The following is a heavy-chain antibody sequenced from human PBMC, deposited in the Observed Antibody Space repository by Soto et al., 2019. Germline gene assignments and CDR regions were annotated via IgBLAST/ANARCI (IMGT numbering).Heavy chain of an antibody. J-gene: IGHJ5*02. V-gene: IGHV6-1*01. CDR1: GDRVSSNSAA. D-gene: IGHD3-22*01. CDR2: TYYRSKLYN. Sequence: SQTLSLTCSLSGDRVSSNSAAWNWIRQAPSRGLEWLGRTYYRSKLYNDYAVSFKSRITINPDTSKNQFSLQLNSVTPEDTAVYYCERAGDYDSSGGFDPWAQGTLVTVSS. CDR3: ERAGDYDSSGGFDP.